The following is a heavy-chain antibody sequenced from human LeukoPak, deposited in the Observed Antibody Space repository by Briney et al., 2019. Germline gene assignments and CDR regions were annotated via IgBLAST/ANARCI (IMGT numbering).Heavy chain of an antibody. D-gene: IGHD1-26*01. CDR1: GYTFSGYY. V-gene: IGHV1-2*02. CDR3: ARVGSYVSPHDGFDI. Sequence: GASVKVSCKASGYTFSGYYMHWVRQAPGQGLEWMGWINPNSGGTNYAQKFQGRVTMTRDTSISTAYMELTRLRSDDTAVYYCARVGSYVSPHDGFDIWGQGTMVTVSS. CDR2: INPNSGGT. J-gene: IGHJ3*02.